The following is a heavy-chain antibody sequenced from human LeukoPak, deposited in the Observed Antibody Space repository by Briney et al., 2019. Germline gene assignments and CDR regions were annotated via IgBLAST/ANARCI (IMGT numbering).Heavy chain of an antibody. CDR3: AKDMLWFGELSYYMDV. CDR2: IRYDGSNK. D-gene: IGHD3-10*01. J-gene: IGHJ6*03. V-gene: IGHV3-30*02. Sequence: GGSLRLSCAASGFTFSSYGMHWVRQAPGKGLEWEAFIRYDGSNKYYADSVKGRFTISRDNSKNTLYLQMNSLRAEDTAVYYCAKDMLWFGELSYYMDVWGKGTTVTISS. CDR1: GFTFSSYG.